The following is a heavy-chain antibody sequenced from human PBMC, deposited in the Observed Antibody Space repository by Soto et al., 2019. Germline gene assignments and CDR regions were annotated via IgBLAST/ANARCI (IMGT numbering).Heavy chain of an antibody. CDR2: IIPIFGTA. CDR3: ARDTIAARPVDYYYGMGV. J-gene: IGHJ6*02. Sequence: ASVKVSCKASGGTFSSYAISWVRQAPGQGLEWMGGIIPIFGTANYAQKFQGRVTITADESTSTAYMELSSLRSEDTAVYYRARDTIAARPVDYYYGMGVWGQGTTVTVSS. CDR1: GGTFSSYA. V-gene: IGHV1-69*13. D-gene: IGHD6-6*01.